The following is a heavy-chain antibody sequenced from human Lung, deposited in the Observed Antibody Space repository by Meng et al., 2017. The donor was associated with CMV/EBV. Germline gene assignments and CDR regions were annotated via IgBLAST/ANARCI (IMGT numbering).Heavy chain of an antibody. CDR3: ASGKTYYDFWSGYLTENGMDV. J-gene: IGHJ6*02. D-gene: IGHD3-3*01. CDR1: GYTFTSYD. CDR2: MNPNSGNT. V-gene: IGHV1-8*03. Sequence: ASXXVSXKASGYTFTSYDINWVRQATGQGLEWMGWMNPNSGNTGYAQKFQGRVTITRNTSISTAYMELSSLRSEDTAVYYCASGKTYYDFWSGYLTENGMDVWXQGPTVTVSS.